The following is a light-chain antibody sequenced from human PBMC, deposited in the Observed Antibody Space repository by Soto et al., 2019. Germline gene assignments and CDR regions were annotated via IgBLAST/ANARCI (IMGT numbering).Light chain of an antibody. CDR1: QDITNF. Sequence: DVQMTQSPSSLSASVGDRFTITCQASQDITNFLNWYQQKPGKAPNVLINVASTLRSGVPSRFSGSGSGTDFTLKISRVEAEDVGVYYCMQGLQAPLTFGQGTKVDI. CDR3: MQGLQAPLT. CDR2: VAS. V-gene: IGKV1-33*01. J-gene: IGKJ1*01.